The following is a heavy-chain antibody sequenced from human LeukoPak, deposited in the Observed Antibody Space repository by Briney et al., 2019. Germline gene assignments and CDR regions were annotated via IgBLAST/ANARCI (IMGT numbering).Heavy chain of an antibody. J-gene: IGHJ5*02. CDR3: ARTRMAGTGGWFHP. CDR1: GGSISSYY. D-gene: IGHD6-19*01. V-gene: IGHV4-4*07. Sequence: PSETLSLTCTVSGGSISSYYWSWIRQPAGKGLEWIGRIYTSGSTNYNPSLKSRVTMSVDTSKNQFSLKLSSVTAAHTAVYYCARTRMAGTGGWFHPWGQGTLVTVSS. CDR2: IYTSGST.